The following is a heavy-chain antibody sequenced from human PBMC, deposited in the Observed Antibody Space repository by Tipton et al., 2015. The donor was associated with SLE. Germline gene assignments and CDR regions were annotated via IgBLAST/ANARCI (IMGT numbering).Heavy chain of an antibody. V-gene: IGHV5-51*03. CDR3: SPSFQGQVAMSADRSSSAAYLQWSSLKASDTAMYFCARHLTGDPFHF. J-gene: IGHJ3*01. D-gene: IGHD5-18*01. CDR2: IYPGDSDT. Sequence: VQLVQSGAEVKKPGESLKISCKGSGYSFTSYWIGWVRQMPGKGLEWMGIIYPGDSDTRYSPSFQGQVTMSADKSISTAYLQWMGLIYPGGSDARYSPSFQGQVAMSADRSSSAAYLQWSSLKASDTAMYFCARHLTGDPFHFWGPGTMVTVSS. CDR1: GYSFTSYW.